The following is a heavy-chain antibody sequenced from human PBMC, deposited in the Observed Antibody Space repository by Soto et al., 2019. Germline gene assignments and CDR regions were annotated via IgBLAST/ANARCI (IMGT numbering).Heavy chain of an antibody. V-gene: IGHV4-30-2*01. CDR1: GGTISSGGYS. CDR2: IYHSGNT. CDR3: ARAGDYSGSVSYYSRGEGYVH. Sequence: QLQLQESGSGLVKPSQTLSLTCAVSGGTISSGGYSWTWIRQPPGKGLEWSGYIYHSGNTYYNPSPRSRVAISVDKTKNQVSPKLSSVTAENTAVYYCARAGDYSGSVSYYSRGEGYVHWGQGALVTVSS. J-gene: IGHJ4*02. D-gene: IGHD3-10*01.